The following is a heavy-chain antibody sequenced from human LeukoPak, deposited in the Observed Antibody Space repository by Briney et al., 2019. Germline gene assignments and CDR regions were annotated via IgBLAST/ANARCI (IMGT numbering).Heavy chain of an antibody. J-gene: IGHJ4*02. CDR3: AREGGSCTSNSCSDYFDY. CDR1: GFTFARHA. D-gene: IGHD6-13*01. Sequence: GGSLRLSCAGSGFTFARHALTWVRQAPGMGLEWVSTISGGGGSTHYADSVKGRFTISGDNSKDTVFLQMNNLRAEDTAIYYCAREGGSCTSNSCSDYFDYWGQGTLVTVSS. CDR2: ISGGGGST. V-gene: IGHV3-23*01.